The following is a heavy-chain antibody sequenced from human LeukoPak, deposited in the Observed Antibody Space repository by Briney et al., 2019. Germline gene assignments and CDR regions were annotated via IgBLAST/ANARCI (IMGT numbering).Heavy chain of an antibody. J-gene: IGHJ4*02. CDR2: ISGGGDFI. CDR1: GFTFSSYA. D-gene: IGHD6-6*01. CDR3: AKVDGSSSSRARFAY. V-gene: IGHV3-23*01. Sequence: GGSLRLSCAASGFTFSSYAVNWVRQAPGKGLEWVSAISGGGDFIYYAESVKGRFTISRDNSKSTGYLQMNSLRAEDTAMYYCAKVDGSSSSRARFAYWGPGTLVTVSS.